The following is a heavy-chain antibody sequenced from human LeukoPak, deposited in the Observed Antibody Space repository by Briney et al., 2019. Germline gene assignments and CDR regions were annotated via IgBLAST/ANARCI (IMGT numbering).Heavy chain of an antibody. CDR3: AGPGAAGTVL. V-gene: IGHV3-30*03. Sequence: GGSLRLSCAASGFTFSNHGMHWVRQAPGKGLEWVAVISYDGTNKYYTDSVKGRFTISRDNSKNTLYLQMNSLRAEDTAVYYCAGPGAAGTVLWGQGTLVTVSS. CDR2: ISYDGTNK. D-gene: IGHD6-13*01. J-gene: IGHJ4*02. CDR1: GFTFSNHG.